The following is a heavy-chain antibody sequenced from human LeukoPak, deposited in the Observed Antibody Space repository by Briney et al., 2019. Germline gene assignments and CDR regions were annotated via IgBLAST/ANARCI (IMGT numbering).Heavy chain of an antibody. CDR1: GYTFTGYY. CDR2: INPNSGGT. CDR3: ARGSSIVTSTIDWFDP. V-gene: IGHV1-2*02. Sequence: ASVKVSCNSSGYTFTGYYMHRVRQAPGQGLEWMGWINPNSGGTHYAQKFQGRVTMTRDTSINTAYMELSRLRSGDTAIYYCARGSSIVTSTIDWFDPWGQGALVAVSS. D-gene: IGHD1-26*01. J-gene: IGHJ5*02.